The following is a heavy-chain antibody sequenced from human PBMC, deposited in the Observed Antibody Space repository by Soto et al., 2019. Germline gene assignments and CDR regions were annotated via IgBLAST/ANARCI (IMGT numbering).Heavy chain of an antibody. J-gene: IGHJ4*02. CDR3: ARGVWFGELLVYYFDY. V-gene: IGHV4-30-4*01. D-gene: IGHD3-10*01. CDR1: GGSISSGDYY. CDR2: IYYSGST. Sequence: SETLSLTCTVSGGSISSGDYYWSWIRQPPGKGLEWIGYIYYSGSTYYNPSLKSRVTISVDMSKNQFSLKLSSVTAADTAVYYCARGVWFGELLVYYFDYWGQGTLVTVPQ.